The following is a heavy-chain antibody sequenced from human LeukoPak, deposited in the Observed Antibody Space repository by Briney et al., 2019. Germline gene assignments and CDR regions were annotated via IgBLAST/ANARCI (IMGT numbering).Heavy chain of an antibody. Sequence: ASVKDFCKASGYTFTSYYMHWVRQAPGQGLEWMGIIKPSGGSTSYAQKFQGRVTMTRDTSTSTVYMELSSLRSEDTAVYYCASSSGVTPANYYYYGMDVWGQGTTVTVSS. CDR3: ASSSGVTPANYYYYGMDV. CDR2: IKPSGGST. D-gene: IGHD4-23*01. CDR1: GYTFTSYY. J-gene: IGHJ6*02. V-gene: IGHV1-46*01.